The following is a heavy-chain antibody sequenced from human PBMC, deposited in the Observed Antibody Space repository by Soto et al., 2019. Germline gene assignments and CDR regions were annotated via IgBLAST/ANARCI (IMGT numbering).Heavy chain of an antibody. J-gene: IGHJ6*02. V-gene: IGHV3-30*18. D-gene: IGHD3-3*01. CDR3: AKDLDFWRVYGMDV. CDR2: ISYDGSNK. CDR1: GFTFSSYG. Sequence: QVQLVESGGGVVQPGRSLRLSCAASGFTFSSYGMHWVRQAPGKGLEWVAVISYDGSNKYYADSVKGRFTISRDNSKNTLYLQMNSLRAEDTDVYYCAKDLDFWRVYGMDVWGQGTTVTVSS.